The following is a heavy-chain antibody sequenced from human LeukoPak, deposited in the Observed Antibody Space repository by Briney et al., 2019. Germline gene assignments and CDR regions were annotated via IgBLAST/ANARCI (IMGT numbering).Heavy chain of an antibody. CDR2: IRYDGSNK. D-gene: IGHD5-18*01. CDR3: AKDPRDHSYGWSWRYFDY. CDR1: GFTFSSYV. J-gene: IGHJ4*02. Sequence: GGSLRLSCAASGFTFSSYVMHWVRQAPGKGLEWVAFIRYDGSNKYYSDSVKGRFTISRDNSKNTLYLQMNSLRPEDTAVFYCAKDPRDHSYGWSWRYFDYWGQGTLVTVSS. V-gene: IGHV3-30*02.